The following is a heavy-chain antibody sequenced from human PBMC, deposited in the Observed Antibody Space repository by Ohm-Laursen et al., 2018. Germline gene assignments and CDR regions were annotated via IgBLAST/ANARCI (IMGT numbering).Heavy chain of an antibody. D-gene: IGHD6-13*01. CDR3: ATADSSSWYYFDY. J-gene: IGHJ4*02. CDR1: GFTFSSYD. Sequence: SLRLSCAAFGFTFSSYDMNWVRQAPGKGLEWVSSISSSSSYIYYADSVKGRFTISRDNAKNSVYLQMNSLRAEDTAVYYCATADSSSWYYFDYWGQGTLVTVSS. V-gene: IGHV3-21*01. CDR2: ISSSSSYI.